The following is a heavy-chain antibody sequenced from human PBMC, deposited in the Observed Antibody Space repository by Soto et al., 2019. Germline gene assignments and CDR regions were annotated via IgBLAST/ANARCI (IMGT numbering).Heavy chain of an antibody. CDR3: ARIKWGLNYYNGMDV. D-gene: IGHD1-26*01. V-gene: IGHV1-2*02. J-gene: IGHJ6*02. CDR1: GYSFSDYF. CDR2: INPKTAAT. Sequence: QVQLVQSGAEVKKSGASVKVSCKPSGYSFSDYFIQWVRQAPGQGIEWVAWINPKTAATTYAKKFQGRVSLTWYTSSTTAYMELTRLRPDYTAVYYCARIKWGLNYYNGMDVCGHGTTVIVSS.